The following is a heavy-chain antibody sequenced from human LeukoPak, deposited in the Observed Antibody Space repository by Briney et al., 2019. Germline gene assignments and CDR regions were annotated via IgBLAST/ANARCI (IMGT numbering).Heavy chain of an antibody. CDR2: IFYSGST. D-gene: IGHD6-25*01. J-gene: IGHJ5*02. Sequence: PSETLSLTCTVSGGSISGYYWSWIRQPPGKGLEWIGYIFYSGSTSYNPSLTTRVTISVDTSKNQFSLQLSSVTAADTAVYYCARHDARTWYSSGRWFDPWGQGTLVTVSS. CDR1: GGSISGYY. CDR3: ARHDARTWYSSGRWFDP. V-gene: IGHV4-59*08.